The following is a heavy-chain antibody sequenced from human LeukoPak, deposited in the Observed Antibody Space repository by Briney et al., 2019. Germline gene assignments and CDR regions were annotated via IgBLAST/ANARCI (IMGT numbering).Heavy chain of an antibody. Sequence: PGGSLRLSCAASGFTFSSYSMNWVRQAPGKGLEWVSYISSTGGDIYYADSVKGRFTISRDNAEKSVYLQMNSLRAEDTAVYYCARDLPTGTYRAYFDNWGQGTLVTVSS. D-gene: IGHD1-26*01. CDR2: ISSTGGDI. CDR1: GFTFSSYS. CDR3: ARDLPTGTYRAYFDN. J-gene: IGHJ4*02. V-gene: IGHV3-21*05.